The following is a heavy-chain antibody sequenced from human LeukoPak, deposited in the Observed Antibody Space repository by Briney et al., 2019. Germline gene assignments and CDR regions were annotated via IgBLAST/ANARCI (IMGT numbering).Heavy chain of an antibody. D-gene: IGHD3-10*01. CDR1: GGSFSGYY. V-gene: IGHV4-34*12. Sequence: SETLSLTCAVYGGSFSGYYWSWIRQPPGKGLEWIGEIIHSGGTNYNPSLKSRVTISVDTSKNHFSLKLSSVTAADTAVYYCARRDYYGSGSSGYYGMDVWGQGTTVTVSS. CDR2: IIHSGGT. CDR3: ARRDYYGSGSSGYYGMDV. J-gene: IGHJ6*02.